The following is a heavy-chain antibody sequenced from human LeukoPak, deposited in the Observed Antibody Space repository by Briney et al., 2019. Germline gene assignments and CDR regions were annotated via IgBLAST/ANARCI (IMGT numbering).Heavy chain of an antibody. CDR1: GYTLTGYY. J-gene: IGHJ3*01. CDR3: ARASGSYNDAFDF. D-gene: IGHD1-26*01. V-gene: IGHV1-2*02. Sequence: ASVKVSCKSSGYTLTGYYMQLVRQAPGRGLEWMGWINPNSGSTNYAQNFQGRVTMTRDTSISTAYMELSRLRSDDTAVYYCARASGSYNDAFDFWGQGTMVTVSS. CDR2: INPNSGST.